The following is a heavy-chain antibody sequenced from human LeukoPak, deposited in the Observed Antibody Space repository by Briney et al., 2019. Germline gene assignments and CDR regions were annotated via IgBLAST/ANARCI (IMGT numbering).Heavy chain of an antibody. D-gene: IGHD6-13*01. CDR2: INPNSGGT. Sequence: GASVKVSCKASGYTFTGYYMHWVRQAPGQGLEWMGWINPNSGGTNYAQKFQGRVTMTRDTSTSTAYMELRSLRSDDTAVYYCARRDSSSSWYLDYWGQGTLVTVSS. J-gene: IGHJ4*02. CDR3: ARRDSSSSWYLDY. V-gene: IGHV1-2*02. CDR1: GYTFTGYY.